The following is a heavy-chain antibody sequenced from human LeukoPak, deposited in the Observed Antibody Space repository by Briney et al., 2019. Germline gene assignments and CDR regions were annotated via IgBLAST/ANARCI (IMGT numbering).Heavy chain of an antibody. CDR2: ISYDGSNK. CDR1: GFIFSSYA. V-gene: IGHV3-30*04. Sequence: PGGSLRLSCAASGFIFSSYAMHWVRQGPGKGLEWVAVISYDGSNKYYADSVKGRFTISRDNSKNTLYLQMNSLRAEDTAVYYCAKDTSFRSYIFFDYWGQGTLVTVSS. J-gene: IGHJ4*02. D-gene: IGHD1-26*01. CDR3: AKDTSFRSYIFFDY.